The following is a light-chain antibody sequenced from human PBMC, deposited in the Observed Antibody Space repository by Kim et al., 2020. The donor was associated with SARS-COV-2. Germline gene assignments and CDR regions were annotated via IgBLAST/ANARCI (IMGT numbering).Light chain of an antibody. J-gene: IGLJ2*01. Sequence: VSPGQTASITCSGDKLGDKYACWYQQKPGQSPVLVIYQDSKRPSGIPERFSGSNSGNTATLTISGTQARDEADYYCQAWDSSTHVVFGGGTQLTVL. CDR1: KLGDKY. CDR3: QAWDSSTHVV. CDR2: QDS. V-gene: IGLV3-1*01.